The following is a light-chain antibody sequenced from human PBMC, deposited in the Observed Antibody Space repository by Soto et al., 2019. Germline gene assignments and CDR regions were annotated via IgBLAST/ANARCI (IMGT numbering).Light chain of an antibody. CDR1: QGISNY. CDR2: AAS. J-gene: IGKJ5*01. Sequence: DIQMTQSPSSLSASVGDSVTITCRASQGISNYLAWYQQKPGKVPKLLIYAASTLQSGVPSRFSGSGSGTDFTLTISSLQPEHVATYYCQKYNSAPRTFGQGTRLEIK. CDR3: QKYNSAPRT. V-gene: IGKV1-27*01.